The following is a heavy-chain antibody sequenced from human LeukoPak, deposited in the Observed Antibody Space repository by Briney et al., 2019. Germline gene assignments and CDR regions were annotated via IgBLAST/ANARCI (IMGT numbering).Heavy chain of an antibody. D-gene: IGHD3-16*01. CDR1: GGSFSGYY. Sequence: PSETLSLTCAVYGGSFSGYYWSWIRQPPGKGLEWIGEINHSGSTNYNPSLKSRVTISVDTSKNQFSLKLSSVTAADTAVYYCARGVLGTTFDIWGQGTVVTVSS. J-gene: IGHJ3*02. V-gene: IGHV4-34*01. CDR2: INHSGST. CDR3: ARGVLGTTFDI.